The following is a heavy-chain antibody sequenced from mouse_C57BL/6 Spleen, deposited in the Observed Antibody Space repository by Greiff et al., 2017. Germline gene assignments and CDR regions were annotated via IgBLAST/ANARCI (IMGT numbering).Heavy chain of an antibody. V-gene: IGHV1-50*01. D-gene: IGHD2-5*01. J-gene: IGHJ2*01. Sequence: VQLQQPGAELVKPGASVKLSCKASGYTFTSYWMQWVKQGPGQGLEWIGEIDPSDSYTNYNQKFKGKATLTVDTSSSTAYMQLSSRTSEDSAVYYYADSKGGYWGQGTTLTVSS. CDR3: ADSKGGY. CDR2: IDPSDSYT. CDR1: GYTFTSYW.